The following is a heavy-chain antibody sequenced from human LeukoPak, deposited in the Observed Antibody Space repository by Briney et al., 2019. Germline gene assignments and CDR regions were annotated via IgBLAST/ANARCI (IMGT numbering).Heavy chain of an antibody. CDR1: GDTFSSYA. CDR2: IIPMFGTP. Sequence: ASVKVSCKASGDTFSSYAITWVRQAPGQGLEWMGTIIPMFGTPDHAQKFQGRVTITTDESTSTAYMELSSLRSEDTAVYCCARDRSLEMATIPPFDYWGQGTLVTVSS. CDR3: ARDRSLEMATIPPFDY. D-gene: IGHD5-24*01. V-gene: IGHV1-69*05. J-gene: IGHJ4*02.